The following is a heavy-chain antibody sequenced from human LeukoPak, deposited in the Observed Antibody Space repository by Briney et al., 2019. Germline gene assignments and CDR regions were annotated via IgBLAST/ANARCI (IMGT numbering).Heavy chain of an antibody. V-gene: IGHV3-11*04. CDR2: ISSSGGHI. CDR1: GFTFSDYY. Sequence: PGGSLRLSCAASGFTFSDYYMSWIRQAPGKGLEWVSYISSSGGHIYYADSVKGRFTISRDNPKKSLYLQMNSLRAEDTAVYYCARLSYDRRYFDYWGQGTLVTVSS. D-gene: IGHD3-22*01. CDR3: ARLSYDRRYFDY. J-gene: IGHJ4*02.